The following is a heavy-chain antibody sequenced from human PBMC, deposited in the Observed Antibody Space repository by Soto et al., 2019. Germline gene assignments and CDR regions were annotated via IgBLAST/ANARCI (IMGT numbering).Heavy chain of an antibody. Sequence: PGDSLRLSCRGSGYTFINYWVGWVRQMPGKGLEWMGIIYPGDSETKYSPSFQGQVTISADKSISTAYLQWSRMKAPDTAMYYWASQGSYYSSKYFGYRGQGTLVTVYS. CDR3: ASQGSYYSSKYFGY. D-gene: IGHD2-2*01. CDR1: GYTFINYW. CDR2: IYPGDSET. V-gene: IGHV5-51*01. J-gene: IGHJ4*02.